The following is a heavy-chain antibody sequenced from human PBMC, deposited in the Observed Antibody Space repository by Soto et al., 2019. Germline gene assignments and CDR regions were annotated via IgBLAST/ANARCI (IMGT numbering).Heavy chain of an antibody. Sequence: EVQLVESGGGLVKPGGSLRLSCAASGFTFSSYSMNWVRQAPGKGLEWVSSISSSSSYIYYADSVKGRFTISRDNAKNSLYLQRNSLRAEDTAVYYCARIDCSSTSCSKIGIDYWGQGTLVTVSS. CDR2: ISSSSSYI. D-gene: IGHD2-2*01. CDR1: GFTFSSYS. V-gene: IGHV3-21*01. CDR3: ARIDCSSTSCSKIGIDY. J-gene: IGHJ4*02.